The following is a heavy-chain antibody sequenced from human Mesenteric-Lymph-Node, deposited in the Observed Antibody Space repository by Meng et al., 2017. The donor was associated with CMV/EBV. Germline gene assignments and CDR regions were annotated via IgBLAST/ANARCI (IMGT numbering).Heavy chain of an antibody. CDR1: GYTFTGYY. Sequence: ASVKVSCKASGYTFTGYYMHWVRQAPGQGLEWMGWINPNSGGTNYAQKFQGRVTMTRDTSISTAYMDLSNLRSEDTAVYYCARVGYSNYDAIDYWGQGTLVTVSS. V-gene: IGHV1-2*02. CDR2: INPNSGGT. CDR3: ARVGYSNYDAIDY. D-gene: IGHD4-11*01. J-gene: IGHJ4*02.